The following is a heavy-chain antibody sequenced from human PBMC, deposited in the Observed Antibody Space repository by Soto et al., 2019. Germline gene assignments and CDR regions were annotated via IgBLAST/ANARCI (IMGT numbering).Heavy chain of an antibody. J-gene: IGHJ6*02. V-gene: IGHV4-39*01. CDR2: IYYNGNT. CDR1: GDSISSGGYY. D-gene: IGHD5-12*01. Sequence: QLQLQESGPGLVKPSEILSLTCTVSGDSISSGGYYWGWIRQPPGKGVEWIGSIYYNGNTYYNPSLKSRVTISRDTSRNQFSLRLSSVTAADTAVYYCVSRLGYGYAMDVWGQGTTVTVSS. CDR3: VSRLGYGYAMDV.